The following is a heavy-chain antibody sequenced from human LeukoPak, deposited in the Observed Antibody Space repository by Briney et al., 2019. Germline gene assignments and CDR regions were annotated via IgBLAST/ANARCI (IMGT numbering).Heavy chain of an antibody. CDR3: ARLYSGYDDYYYYYYMDV. CDR2: ISSSGSTI. CDR1: GFTFSSYE. V-gene: IGHV3-48*03. J-gene: IGHJ6*03. Sequence: GSLRLSCAASGFTFSSYEMNWVRQAPGKGLEWVSYISSSGSTIYYADSVEGRFTISRDNAKNSLYLQMNSLRAEDTAVYYCARLYSGYDDYYYYYYMDVWGKGTTVTISS. D-gene: IGHD5-12*01.